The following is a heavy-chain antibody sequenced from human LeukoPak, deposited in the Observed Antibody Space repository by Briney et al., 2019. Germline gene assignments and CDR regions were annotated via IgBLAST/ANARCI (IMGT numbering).Heavy chain of an antibody. D-gene: IGHD3-3*02. CDR1: GGSFRGYS. V-gene: IGHV4-34*01. J-gene: IGHJ6*03. Sequence: PSEPLSLTRVVYGGSFRGYSWSWIRQPPGKRREWIGEINYSGSTNYNPSIKSLVTISVDTSKNQFSLKLSSVTAADTAVYYCARGRIYYYMDVWDKGTTVTVSS. CDR3: ARGRIYYYMDV. CDR2: INYSGST.